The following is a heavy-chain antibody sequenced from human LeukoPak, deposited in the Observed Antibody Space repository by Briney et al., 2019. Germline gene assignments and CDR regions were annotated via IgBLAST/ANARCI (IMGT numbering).Heavy chain of an antibody. CDR1: GGSIRSSGYY. Sequence: SETLSLTCTVSGGSIRSSGYYWAWIRQPPGEGLESIANIYYSGNTYYNPSLKSRVTISVDTSKNQFSLKLTSVTAADTAVYYCARHRVYDWNYPIWFDPWGQGTLVTASS. J-gene: IGHJ5*02. CDR3: ARHRVYDWNYPIWFDP. CDR2: IYYSGNT. D-gene: IGHD3-16*01. V-gene: IGHV4-39*01.